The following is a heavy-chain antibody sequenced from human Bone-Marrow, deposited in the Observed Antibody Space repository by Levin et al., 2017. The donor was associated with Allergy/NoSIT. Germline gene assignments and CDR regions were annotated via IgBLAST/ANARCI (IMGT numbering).Heavy chain of an antibody. V-gene: IGHV5-51*01. CDR3: ARDAGESGWYYDL. CDR1: GYSFTSHW. D-gene: IGHD2-21*01. CDR2: VYPDDSDT. J-gene: IGHJ2*01. Sequence: GESLKISCKSSGYSFTSHWIAWVRQMPGKGLEWIGIVYPDDSDTRYSPSFQGQVTISADKAIDIAYLQWDSLKASDTAIYFCARDAGESGWYYDLWGRGTLVTVSS.